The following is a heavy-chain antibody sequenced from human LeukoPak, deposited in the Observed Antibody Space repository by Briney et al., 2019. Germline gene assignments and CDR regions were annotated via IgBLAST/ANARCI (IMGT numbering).Heavy chain of an antibody. J-gene: IGHJ4*02. V-gene: IGHV3-48*03. Sequence: PGGSLRPSCAASGFTFSSYEMKWVRQAPGKGLEWVSSISSSGNTIYYADSVKGRFTISRDNAKNSLYLQMNSLRAEDTAVYYCASLRGYHFDYWGQGTLVTVSS. CDR1: GFTFSSYE. D-gene: IGHD5-18*01. CDR3: ASLRGYHFDY. CDR2: ISSSGNTI.